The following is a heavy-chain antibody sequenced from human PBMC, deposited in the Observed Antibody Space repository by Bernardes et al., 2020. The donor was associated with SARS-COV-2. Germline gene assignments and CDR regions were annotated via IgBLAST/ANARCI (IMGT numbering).Heavy chain of an antibody. Sequence: SVKVSCKASGGTFSSYAISWVRQAPGQGLEWMGGIIPIFGTANYAQKFQGRVTITADKSTSTAYMELRSLRSEDTAVYYCASRMLGYCSSTSCYGTYYGMDVWGQGTTVTVSS. CDR3: ASRMLGYCSSTSCYGTYYGMDV. CDR1: GGTFSSYA. V-gene: IGHV1-69*06. D-gene: IGHD2-2*01. J-gene: IGHJ6*02. CDR2: IIPIFGTA.